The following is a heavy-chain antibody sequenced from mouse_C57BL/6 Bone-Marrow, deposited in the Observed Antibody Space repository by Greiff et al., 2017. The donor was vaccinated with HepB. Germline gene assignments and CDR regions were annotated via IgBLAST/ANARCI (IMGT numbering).Heavy chain of an antibody. Sequence: EVQLVESGAELVRPGASVKLSCTASGFNIKDDYMHWVKQRPEQGLEWIGWIDPENGDTEYASKFQGKATITADTSSNTAYLQLSSLTSEDTAVYYCTTDYGYDEYYFDYWGQGTTLTVSS. CDR1: GFNIKDDY. J-gene: IGHJ2*01. CDR3: TTDYGYDEYYFDY. CDR2: IDPENGDT. D-gene: IGHD2-2*01. V-gene: IGHV14-4*01.